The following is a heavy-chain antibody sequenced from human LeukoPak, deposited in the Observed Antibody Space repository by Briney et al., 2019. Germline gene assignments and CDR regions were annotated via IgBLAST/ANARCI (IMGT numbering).Heavy chain of an antibody. CDR2: IYSSGST. D-gene: IGHD6-13*01. CDR3: ARAGYSSSWYVLSWFDP. J-gene: IGHJ5*02. Sequence: SSETLSLTCNVSGGSIRGYYWSWIRQPPGKGLEWIGYIYSSGSTNYNPSLKSRVTMSVDTSKNQFSLKVSSVTAADTAVYYCARAGYSSSWYVLSWFDPWGQGTLVTVSS. V-gene: IGHV4-59*01. CDR1: GGSIRGYY.